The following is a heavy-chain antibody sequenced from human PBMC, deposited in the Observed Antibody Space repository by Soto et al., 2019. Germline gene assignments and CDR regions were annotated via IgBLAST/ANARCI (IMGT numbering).Heavy chain of an antibody. V-gene: IGHV5-51*01. Sequence: PGESLKISCKGSGYSFTSYWIGWVRQMPGKGLEWMGIIYPGDSDTRYSPSFQGQVTISADKSISTAYLQWSSLKASDTAMYYCARWGLGGGIVVVPAAIVDYYYGMDVWGQGTTVTVSS. CDR1: GYSFTSYW. CDR2: IYPGDSDT. J-gene: IGHJ6*02. D-gene: IGHD2-2*02. CDR3: ARWGLGGGIVVVPAAIVDYYYGMDV.